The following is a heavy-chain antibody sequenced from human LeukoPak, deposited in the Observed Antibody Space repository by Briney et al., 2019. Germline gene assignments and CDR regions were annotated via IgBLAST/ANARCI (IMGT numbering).Heavy chain of an antibody. V-gene: IGHV1-18*01. J-gene: IGHJ4*02. D-gene: IGHD3-3*01. CDR1: GYTFTSYG. CDR2: ISAYNGNT. CDR3: ASGFWSGYSGQSNFDY. Sequence: ASVKVSCKASGYTFTSYGISWVRQAPGQGLGWMGWISAYNGNTNYAQKFQGRVTITADKSTSTAYMELSSLRSEDTAVYYCASGFWSGYSGQSNFDYWGQGTLVTVSS.